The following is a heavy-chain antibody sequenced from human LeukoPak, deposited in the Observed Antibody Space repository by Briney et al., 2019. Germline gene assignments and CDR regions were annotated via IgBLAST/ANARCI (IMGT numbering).Heavy chain of an antibody. J-gene: IGHJ6*03. V-gene: IGHV3-11*01. D-gene: IGHD6-6*01. CDR1: GFTFSDYY. Sequence: GGSLRLSCAASGFTFSDYYMSWIREAPGKGLEWGSYISSSGSTIYYADSVKGRFTISRDNAKNSLYLQMNSLRAEDTAVYYCARSSYSSSPAGGYYMDVWGKGTTVTVSS. CDR3: ARSSYSSSPAGGYYMDV. CDR2: ISSSGSTI.